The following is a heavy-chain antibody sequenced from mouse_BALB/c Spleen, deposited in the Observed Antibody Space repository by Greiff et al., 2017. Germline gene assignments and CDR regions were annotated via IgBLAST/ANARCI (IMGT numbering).Heavy chain of an antibody. J-gene: IGHJ3*01. V-gene: IGHV5-12-1*01. CDR2: ISSGGGST. Sequence: EVQLVESGGGLVKPGGSLKLSCAASGFAFSSYDMSWVRQTPEKRLEWVAYISSGGGSTYYPDTVKGRFTISRDNAKNTLYLQMSSLKSEDTAMYYCARHDGSAPYGNLFAYWGQGTLVTVSA. CDR3: ARHDGSAPYGNLFAY. CDR1: GFAFSSYD. D-gene: IGHD2-10*02.